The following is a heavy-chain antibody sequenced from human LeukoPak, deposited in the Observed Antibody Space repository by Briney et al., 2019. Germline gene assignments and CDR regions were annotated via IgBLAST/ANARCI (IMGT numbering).Heavy chain of an antibody. CDR2: ISYDGSNK. CDR1: GFTFSVYA. CDR3: AKVFDGGHYSSSWYGYFDC. V-gene: IGHV3-30-3*01. D-gene: IGHD6-13*01. Sequence: GGSLRLSCAASGFTFSVYAMHWVRQAPGKGLEWVAVISYDGSNKYYADSVRGQFTISRDNSKNTLYLQMNSLRAEDTAVYYCAKVFDGGHYSSSWYGYFDCWGQGTLVTVSS. J-gene: IGHJ4*02.